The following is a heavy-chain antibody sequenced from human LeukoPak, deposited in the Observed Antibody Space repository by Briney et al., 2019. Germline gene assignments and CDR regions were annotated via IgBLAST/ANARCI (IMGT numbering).Heavy chain of an antibody. V-gene: IGHV3-23*01. CDR2: ISGSGGST. D-gene: IGHD2-15*01. CDR1: GFTFSTYA. J-gene: IGHJ1*01. CDR3: AKNPPYCSGGSCYSMH. Sequence: GGSLRLSCAASGFTFSTYAMSWVRQAPGKGLEWVSAISGSGGSTYYADSVKGRFTISRDNSKNTLYLQMNSLRAEDTAVYYCAKNPPYCSGGSCYSMHWGQGTLVTVSS.